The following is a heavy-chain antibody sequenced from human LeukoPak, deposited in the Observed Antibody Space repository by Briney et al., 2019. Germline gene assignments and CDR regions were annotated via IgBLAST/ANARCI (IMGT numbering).Heavy chain of an antibody. CDR1: GGSISSYY. J-gene: IGHJ6*03. CDR3: ARFITMVRGVIGGYYMDV. Sequence: SETLSLTCTVSGGSISSYYRGWIRQPPGKGLEWIGSIYYSGITYYNPSLKSRVTISVDTSKNQFSLKLSSVTAADTAVYYCARFITMVRGVIGGYYMDVWGKGTTVTVSS. V-gene: IGHV4-39*07. CDR2: IYYSGIT. D-gene: IGHD3-10*01.